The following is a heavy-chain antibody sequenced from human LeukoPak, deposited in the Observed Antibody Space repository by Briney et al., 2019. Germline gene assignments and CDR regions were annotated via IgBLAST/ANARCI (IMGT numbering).Heavy chain of an antibody. Sequence: PGGSLRLSCAASGFTFSSYWMHWVRQTPGKGLVWVSRINTDGSSTSYADSVKGRFTISRDNAKNTPYLQMNSLRAEDTAVYYCARGRSGYYNYMDVWGKGTTVTVSS. V-gene: IGHV3-74*01. CDR2: INTDGSST. CDR3: ARGRSGYYNYMDV. D-gene: IGHD3-3*01. CDR1: GFTFSSYW. J-gene: IGHJ6*03.